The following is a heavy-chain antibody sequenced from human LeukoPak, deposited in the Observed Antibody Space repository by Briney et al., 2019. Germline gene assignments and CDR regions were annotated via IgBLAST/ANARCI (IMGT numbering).Heavy chain of an antibody. CDR2: ISTGGTST. V-gene: IGHV3-23*01. D-gene: IGHD1-26*01. J-gene: IGHJ4*02. CDR3: AKLGTTNPLYFFDY. CDR1: GFTFSSYW. Sequence: GGSLRLSCAASGFTFSSYWMSWFRQAPGKGLEWVSAISTGGTSTYYADSVKGRFTISRDNSENTLSLQMNNLRAEDTAVYYCAKLGTTNPLYFFDYWGQGTLVTVSS.